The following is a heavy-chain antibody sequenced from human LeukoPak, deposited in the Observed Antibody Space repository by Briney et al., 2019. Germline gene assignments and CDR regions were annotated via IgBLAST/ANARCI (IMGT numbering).Heavy chain of an antibody. CDR1: GYSISSGYY. Sequence: NPSETLSLTCTVSGYSISSGYYWGWIRQPPGKGLEWIGSIYHSGTTYFNPPLKSRATISVDTSKNQFSLKLSSVTAADTAVYYCAREVLRYFDWLPHYFDYWGQGTLVTVSS. J-gene: IGHJ4*02. CDR2: IYHSGTT. V-gene: IGHV4-38-2*02. CDR3: AREVLRYFDWLPHYFDY. D-gene: IGHD3-9*01.